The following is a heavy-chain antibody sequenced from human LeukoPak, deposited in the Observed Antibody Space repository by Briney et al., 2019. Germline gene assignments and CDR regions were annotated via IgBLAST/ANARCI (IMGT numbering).Heavy chain of an antibody. Sequence: PSETLSLTCTVSGGSISSSSYYWGWLRQPPGKGREWLGSIYYSGSTYYNPSLKSRVTISVDTSKNQFSLKLSSVTAADTAVYYCARHDYSNYANWFDPWGQGTLVTVSS. CDR2: IYYSGST. J-gene: IGHJ5*02. D-gene: IGHD4-11*01. V-gene: IGHV4-39*01. CDR3: ARHDYSNYANWFDP. CDR1: GGSISSSSYY.